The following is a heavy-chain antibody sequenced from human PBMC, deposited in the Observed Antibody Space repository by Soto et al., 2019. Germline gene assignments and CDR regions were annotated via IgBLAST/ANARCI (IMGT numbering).Heavy chain of an antibody. Sequence: GGALRLSCAASGFTFSSYAMSWVRQAPGKGLEWVSAISGSGGSTYYAHSVKGRFTISRDNSKNTLYLQMNSLKAEDAAVYYCAKGRDKSSIAAHYWGQGTLVTVSS. CDR1: GFTFSSYA. CDR3: AKGRDKSSIAAHY. D-gene: IGHD6-6*01. CDR2: ISGSGGST. V-gene: IGHV3-23*01. J-gene: IGHJ4*02.